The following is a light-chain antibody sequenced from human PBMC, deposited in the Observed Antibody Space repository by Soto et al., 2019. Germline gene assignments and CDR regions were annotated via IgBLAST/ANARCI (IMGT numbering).Light chain of an antibody. CDR1: QSVSSY. V-gene: IGKV3-15*01. CDR3: QQYNNWPRT. Sequence: EIVLTQSPATLSLSPGDSATLSCGASQSVSSYLAWYQQKTGQAPRILIYGKSTRATGIPDRFSGSGSGTDLTLTISRLQFEDFAVYYCQQYNNWPRTCGQGTKVDI. CDR2: GKS. J-gene: IGKJ1*01.